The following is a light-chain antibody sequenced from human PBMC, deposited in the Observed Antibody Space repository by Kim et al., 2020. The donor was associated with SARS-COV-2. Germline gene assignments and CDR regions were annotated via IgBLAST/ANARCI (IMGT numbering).Light chain of an antibody. CDR1: QTVTTY. CDR3: QLSYSKTWT. V-gene: IGKV1-39*01. CDR2: DAS. Sequence: DIQMTQSPSSLSASVGDRVTITCRASQTVTTYLNWYQQKPGKPPNLLIYDASKLHDGVPSRFSGSGSGTDFTLTISSLQPEDFATYYCQLSYSKTWTFGQGTKVDIK. J-gene: IGKJ1*01.